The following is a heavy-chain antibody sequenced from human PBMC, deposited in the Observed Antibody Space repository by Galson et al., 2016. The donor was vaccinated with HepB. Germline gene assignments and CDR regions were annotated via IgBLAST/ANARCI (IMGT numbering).Heavy chain of an antibody. CDR2: TKEDGSEK. Sequence: LRLSCAASGFTFSRFWMSWVRQAPGKGPEWVANTKEDGSEKYYVDSVKGRFTISRDNAKNSLYLQMKSLRAEDTAVYYCARHMVRGVYGHWYFDLWGRGTLVTVPS. V-gene: IGHV3-7*01. CDR3: ARHMVRGVYGHWYFDL. CDR1: GFTFSRFW. D-gene: IGHD3-10*01. J-gene: IGHJ2*01.